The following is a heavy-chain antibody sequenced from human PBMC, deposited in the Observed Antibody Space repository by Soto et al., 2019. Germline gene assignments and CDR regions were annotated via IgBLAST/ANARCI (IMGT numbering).Heavy chain of an antibody. V-gene: IGHV5-51*01. CDR1: GYTFTSYW. Sequence: PGESLKISCKGSGYTFTSYWIGWVRQMPGEGLEWMGVIYPSDSDIRYSPSFQGKVTISADKSITTAYLQWSSLKAADTAMYYCVRSGTSSGRFSDYWGQGTLV. J-gene: IGHJ4*02. CDR3: VRSGTSSGRFSDY. D-gene: IGHD2-15*01. CDR2: IYPSDSDI.